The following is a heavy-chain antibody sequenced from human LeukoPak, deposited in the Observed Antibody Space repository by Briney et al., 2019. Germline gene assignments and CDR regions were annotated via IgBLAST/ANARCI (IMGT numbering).Heavy chain of an antibody. Sequence: ASVKVSCKASGYTFTSYDINWVRQATGQGPEWMGWMNPNSGNTGYAQKFQGRVTMTRNTSISTAYMELSSLRSEDTAVYYCAVGYCSGGSCSVVKYWGQGTLVTVSS. D-gene: IGHD2-15*01. V-gene: IGHV1-8*01. CDR2: MNPNSGNT. CDR1: GYTFTSYD. J-gene: IGHJ4*02. CDR3: AVGYCSGGSCSVVKY.